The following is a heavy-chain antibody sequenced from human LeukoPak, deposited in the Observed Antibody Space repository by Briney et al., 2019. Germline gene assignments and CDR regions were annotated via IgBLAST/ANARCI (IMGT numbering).Heavy chain of an antibody. Sequence: ASVKVSCKASGGTFSSYAISWVRQAPGQGLEWMGGIIPIFGTANYAQKFQGRVTITADESTSTAYMELSSLRSEDTAVYYCARESLKRVKFDYWGQGTLVTVSS. CDR2: IIPIFGTA. CDR1: GGTFSSYA. J-gene: IGHJ4*02. CDR3: ARESLKRVKFDY. V-gene: IGHV1-69*13.